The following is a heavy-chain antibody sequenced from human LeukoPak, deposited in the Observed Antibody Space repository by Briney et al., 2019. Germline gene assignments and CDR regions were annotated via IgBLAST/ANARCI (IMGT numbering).Heavy chain of an antibody. V-gene: IGHV4-34*01. Sequence: SETLSLTCAVYGGSFSGYYWSWIRQPPGKGLEWIGEINHSGSTNYNPSLKSRVTISVDTSKNQFSLKLSSVTAADTAVYYCASHGAYYDILTGYYQGPFDYWGQGTLVTVSS. D-gene: IGHD3-9*01. CDR2: INHSGST. CDR1: GGSFSGYY. CDR3: ASHGAYYDILTGYYQGPFDY. J-gene: IGHJ4*02.